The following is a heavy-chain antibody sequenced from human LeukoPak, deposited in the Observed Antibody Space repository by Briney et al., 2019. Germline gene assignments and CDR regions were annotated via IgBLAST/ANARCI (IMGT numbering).Heavy chain of an antibody. CDR3: AKDREGVVVPAAVDY. CDR1: GFAFSSYG. D-gene: IGHD2-2*01. CDR2: IRYDGSNK. J-gene: IGHJ4*02. Sequence: GGSLRLSCAASGFAFSSYGMHWVRQAPGKGLEWVAFIRYDGSNKYYADSVKGRFTISRDNSKNTLYLQMNSLRAEDTAVYYCAKDREGVVVPAAVDYWGQGTLVTVSS. V-gene: IGHV3-30*02.